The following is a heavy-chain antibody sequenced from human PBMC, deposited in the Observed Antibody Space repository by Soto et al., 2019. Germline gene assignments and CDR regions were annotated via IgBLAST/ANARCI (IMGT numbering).Heavy chain of an antibody. V-gene: IGHV4-30-2*05. CDR2: IYHSGST. CDR1: GGSISSGGYS. CDR3: AREGTYYDFWSGYYTGMSSYHGMDV. Sequence: SETLSLTCAVSGGSISSGGYSWSWIRQPPGKGLEWIGYIYHSGSTFYNSFLKSRVAISVDTSKNQFSLKLSSVTAADTAVYYCAREGTYYDFWSGYYTGMSSYHGMDVWGQGTTVTVSS. D-gene: IGHD3-3*01. J-gene: IGHJ6*02.